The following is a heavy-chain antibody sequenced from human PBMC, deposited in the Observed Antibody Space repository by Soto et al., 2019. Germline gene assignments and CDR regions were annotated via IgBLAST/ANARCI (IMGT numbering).Heavy chain of an antibody. J-gene: IGHJ4*02. Sequence: QVPLVQSGAEVKKPGASVKVYCKASGYTFTSYGISWVRQAPGQGLEWMRWISAYNGNTNYAQKLQGRVTMTTDTPTSTAYMKLRSLRSDDTAVYYSARLIGRGGYWGQGTLVIVCS. CDR1: GYTFTSYG. D-gene: IGHD2-15*01. CDR3: ARLIGRGGY. V-gene: IGHV1-18*01. CDR2: ISAYNGNT.